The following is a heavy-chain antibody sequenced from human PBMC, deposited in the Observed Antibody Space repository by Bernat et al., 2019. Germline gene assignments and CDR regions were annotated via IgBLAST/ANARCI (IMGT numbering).Heavy chain of an antibody. J-gene: IGHJ4*02. V-gene: IGHV4-30-2*01. D-gene: IGHD5-18*01. CDR1: GGSISSGGYS. CDR3: ARARGYGYGHCCFDY. CDR2: IYHSGST. Sequence: QLQLQESGSGLVKPSQTLSLTCAVSGGSISSGGYSWSWIRQPPGKGLEWIGYIYHSGSTYYNPSPKSGVTISVDRAKNQFSLKLSTVTAADTAVYSCARARGYGYGHCCFDYWGQGTLVTVSS.